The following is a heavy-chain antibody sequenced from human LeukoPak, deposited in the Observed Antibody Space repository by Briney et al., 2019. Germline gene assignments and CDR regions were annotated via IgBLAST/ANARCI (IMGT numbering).Heavy chain of an antibody. CDR3: ARHRPTEGWYHP. Sequence: YWIXGVRXXPGKGLEWMGIIYPGDSDTRYSPSFQGQVTISADKSISTAYLQWSSLKASDTAMYYCARHRPTEGWYHPWGQGTLVTVSS. D-gene: IGHD4-11*01. V-gene: IGHV5-51*01. CDR1: YW. CDR2: IYPGDSDT. J-gene: IGHJ5*02.